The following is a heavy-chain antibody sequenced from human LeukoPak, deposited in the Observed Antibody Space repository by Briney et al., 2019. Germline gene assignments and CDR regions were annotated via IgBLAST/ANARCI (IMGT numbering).Heavy chain of an antibody. Sequence: PGGSLRLSCAASGFTFSTYWMSWVRQAPGKGLEWVVNIKQDGSMKGYVDSVKGRFTISRDNAKNSLYLQMNSLRADDTAVYFCAMIEQVVSNVEGGYWGQGTLVTVSS. CDR2: IKQDGSMK. V-gene: IGHV3-7*01. D-gene: IGHD6-6*01. CDR3: AMIEQVVSNVEGGY. CDR1: GFTFSTYW. J-gene: IGHJ4*02.